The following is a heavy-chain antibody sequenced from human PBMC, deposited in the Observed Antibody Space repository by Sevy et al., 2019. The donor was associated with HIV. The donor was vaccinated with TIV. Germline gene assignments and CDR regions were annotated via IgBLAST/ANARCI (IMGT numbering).Heavy chain of an antibody. J-gene: IGHJ4*02. D-gene: IGHD7-27*01. Sequence: SETLSLTCTVSGGPMRSSGHYWTWIRQHPGKGLEXVGYIYYSGSTYYNPSLKSRLAISIDTSQNQLSLKLSSVTAADTAIYYCATPRPTPGGXYFDXWGQGILVTVSS. V-gene: IGHV4-31*03. CDR1: GGPMRSSGHY. CDR2: IYYSGST. CDR3: ATPRPTPGGXYFDX.